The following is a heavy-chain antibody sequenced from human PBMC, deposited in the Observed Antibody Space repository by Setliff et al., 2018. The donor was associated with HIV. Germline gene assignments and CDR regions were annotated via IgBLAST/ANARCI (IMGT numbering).Heavy chain of an antibody. Sequence: KASETLSLTCTVSGGSISSGSYYWSWIRQPAGKGLEWIGHIYTSGSTNYNPSLKSRVTISVDTSKNQFSLKLSSVTAADTAVYYCARVIRNPLGFYYYYYMDVWGKGTTVTVSS. CDR1: GGSISSGSYY. CDR3: ARVIRNPLGFYYYYYMDV. J-gene: IGHJ6*03. D-gene: IGHD1-1*01. CDR2: IYTSGST. V-gene: IGHV4-61*09.